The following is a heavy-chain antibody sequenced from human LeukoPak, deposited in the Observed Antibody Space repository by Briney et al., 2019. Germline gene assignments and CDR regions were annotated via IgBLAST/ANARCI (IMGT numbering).Heavy chain of an antibody. V-gene: IGHV4-34*01. CDR1: GGSFSGYC. CDR2: INHSGST. D-gene: IGHD2-15*01. J-gene: IGHJ6*03. CDR3: ARGLQVVVAATRDPYYYYYYMDV. Sequence: PSETLSLTCAVYGGSFSGYCWSWIRQPPGKGLEWIGEINHSGSTNYNPSLKSRVTISVDTSKNQFSLKLSSVSAADTAVYYCARGLQVVVAATRDPYYYYYYMDVWGKGTTVTVSS.